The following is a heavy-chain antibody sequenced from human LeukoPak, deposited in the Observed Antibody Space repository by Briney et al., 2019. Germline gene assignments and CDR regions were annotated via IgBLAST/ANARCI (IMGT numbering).Heavy chain of an antibody. CDR3: AIVGATKAAFDI. CDR1: GYTFTSYA. CDR2: INAGNGNT. Sequence: ASVKVSCKASGYTFTSYAMHWVRQAPGQRLEWMGWINAGNGNTKYSQKFQGRVTITRDTSASTAYMELSSLRSEDTAVYYCAIVGATKAAFDIWGQGTMVTVSS. J-gene: IGHJ3*02. V-gene: IGHV1-3*01. D-gene: IGHD1-26*01.